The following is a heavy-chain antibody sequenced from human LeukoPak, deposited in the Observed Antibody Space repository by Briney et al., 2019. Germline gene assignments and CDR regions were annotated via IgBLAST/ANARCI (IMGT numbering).Heavy chain of an antibody. D-gene: IGHD1-7*01. CDR2: IYHSGST. J-gene: IGHJ6*02. V-gene: IGHV4-30-2*01. Sequence: SQTLSLTCAVSGGSISSGGYSWSWIRQPPGKGLEWIGYIYHSGSTYYNPSLKSRVTISVDTSKNQFSLKLSSVTAADTAVYYCARGRTRTNSCGMDVWGQGTTVTVSS. CDR1: GGSISSGGYS. CDR3: ARGRTRTNSCGMDV.